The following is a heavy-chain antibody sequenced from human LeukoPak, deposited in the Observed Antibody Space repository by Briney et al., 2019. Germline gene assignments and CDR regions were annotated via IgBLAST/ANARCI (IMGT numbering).Heavy chain of an antibody. Sequence: GGSLRLSCAASGFTFSSYEMNWVRQAPGKGLEWLSYISSSGSTIYADSVKGRFTISRDNAKNSLYLQMNSLRAEDTAVYYCVRDLPNYYDSSTYYHRGLWGQGTLVTVSS. CDR1: GFTFSSYE. CDR2: ISSSGSTI. V-gene: IGHV3-48*03. CDR3: VRDLPNYYDSSTYYHRGL. D-gene: IGHD3-22*01. J-gene: IGHJ4*02.